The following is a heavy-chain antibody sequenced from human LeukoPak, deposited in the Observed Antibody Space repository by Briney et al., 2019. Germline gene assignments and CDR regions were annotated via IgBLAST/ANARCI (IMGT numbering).Heavy chain of an antibody. CDR3: ANRAYSSSWEGYFDY. D-gene: IGHD6-13*01. CDR2: IIPIFGTA. V-gene: IGHV1-69*01. CDR1: GGTFSSYA. Sequence: ASVTVSCKASGGTFSSYAISWVRQAPGQGLEWMGGIIPIFGTANYAQKFQGRVTITADESTSTAYMELSSLRSEDTAVYYCANRAYSSSWEGYFDYWGQGTLVTVSS. J-gene: IGHJ4*02.